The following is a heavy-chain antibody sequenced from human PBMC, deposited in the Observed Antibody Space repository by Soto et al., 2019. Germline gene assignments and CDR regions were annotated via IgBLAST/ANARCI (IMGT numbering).Heavy chain of an antibody. J-gene: IGHJ6*02. Sequence: GGSLRLSCSASGFTFSSYAMHWIRQAPGKGLEWVAVISYDGSNKYYADSVKGRFTISRDNSKNTLYLQMNSLRAEDTAVYYWAGSGGGVHYGMDVWGQGTTVTVSS. CDR3: AGSGGGVHYGMDV. CDR1: GFTFSSYA. D-gene: IGHD3-16*01. CDR2: ISYDGSNK. V-gene: IGHV3-30-3*01.